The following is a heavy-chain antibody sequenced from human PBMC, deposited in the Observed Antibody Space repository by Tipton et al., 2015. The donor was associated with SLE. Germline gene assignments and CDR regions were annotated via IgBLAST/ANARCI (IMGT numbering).Heavy chain of an antibody. CDR3: ARSMSIAARGNAFDI. J-gene: IGHJ3*02. CDR1: GGSFSGYY. V-gene: IGHV4-34*01. CDR2: INHSGST. D-gene: IGHD6-6*01. Sequence: TLSLTCAVYGGSFSGYYWNWIRQPPGKGLEWIGEINHSGSTNYNPSLKSRVTISVDTSKNQFSLKLSSVTAADTAVYYCARSMSIAARGNAFDIWGQGTMVTVSS.